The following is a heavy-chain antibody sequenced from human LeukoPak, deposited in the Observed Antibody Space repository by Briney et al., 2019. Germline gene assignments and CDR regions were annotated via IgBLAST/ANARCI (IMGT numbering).Heavy chain of an antibody. CDR1: GGSFSGYY. J-gene: IGHJ4*02. D-gene: IGHD3-16*02. V-gene: IGHV4-34*01. Sequence: PSETLSLTCAVYGGSFSGYYWSWIRQPPGKGLEWIGEINHSGSTNYNPSLKSRVTISVDTSKNQFSLKLSSVTAADTAVYYCARGHYGYVWGSYRYYFDYWGQGTLVTVSS. CDR2: INHSGST. CDR3: ARGHYGYVWGSYRYYFDY.